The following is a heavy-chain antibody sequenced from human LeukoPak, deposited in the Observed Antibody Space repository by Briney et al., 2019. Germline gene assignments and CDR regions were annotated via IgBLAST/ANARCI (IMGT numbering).Heavy chain of an antibody. CDR2: ISGSGGST. D-gene: IGHD3-22*01. V-gene: IGHV3-23*01. J-gene: IGHJ4*02. CDR1: GFTFSSYA. Sequence: GGSLRLSCAASGFTFSSYAMSWVRQAPGKGLEWVSAISGSGGSTYYADSVKGRFTISRDNSKNTLYLQMNSLRAEDTAVYYCANYDSSGYYLHSSDYWGQGTLVTVSS. CDR3: ANYDSSGYYLHSSDY.